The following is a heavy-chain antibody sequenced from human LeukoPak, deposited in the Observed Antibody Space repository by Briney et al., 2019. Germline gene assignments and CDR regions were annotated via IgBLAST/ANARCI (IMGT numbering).Heavy chain of an antibody. D-gene: IGHD4-17*01. CDR2: ISSSSSYI. J-gene: IGHJ5*02. V-gene: IGHV3-21*01. CDR3: ARGATVTTGNWFDP. Sequence: PGGSLRLSCAASGFTFSSYSMNWVRQAPGKGLEWVSSISSSSSYIYYADSVKGRFTISRDNAKNSLYLQMNSLRAEDTAVYYCARGATVTTGNWFDPWGQGTLVTVSS. CDR1: GFTFSSYS.